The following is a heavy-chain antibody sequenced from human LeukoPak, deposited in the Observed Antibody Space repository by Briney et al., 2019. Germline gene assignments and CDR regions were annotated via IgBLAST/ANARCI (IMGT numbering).Heavy chain of an antibody. CDR1: GFTVSSNY. CDR3: ASGSGSYRTPYYYMDV. CDR2: IYSGGGT. Sequence: QSGGSLRLSCVASGFTVSSNYMSWVRQAPGKGLEWVSVIYSGGGTYYADSVKGRFTISRDNSKNTLYLQMNSLRAEDTAVYYCASGSGSYRTPYYYMDVWGTGTTVTVSS. J-gene: IGHJ6*03. D-gene: IGHD3-10*01. V-gene: IGHV3-53*01.